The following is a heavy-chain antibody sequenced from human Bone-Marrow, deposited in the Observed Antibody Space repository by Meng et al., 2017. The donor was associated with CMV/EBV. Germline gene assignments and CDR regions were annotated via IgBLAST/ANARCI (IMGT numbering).Heavy chain of an antibody. J-gene: IGHJ3*02. V-gene: IGHV1-2*02. CDR1: GYTFTGYY. Sequence: ASVKVSCKASGYTFTGYYMHWVRQAPGQGLEWMGWINPNSGGTNYAQKFQGRVTMTRDTSISTAYMELSRLRSDDTAVYYCARDQKARGMATIRRANAFDIWGQGKMV. CDR3: ARDQKARGMATIRRANAFDI. D-gene: IGHD5-24*01. CDR2: INPNSGGT.